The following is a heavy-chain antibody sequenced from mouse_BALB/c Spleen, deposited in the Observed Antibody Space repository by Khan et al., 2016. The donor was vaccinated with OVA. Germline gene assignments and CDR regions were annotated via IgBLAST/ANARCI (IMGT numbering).Heavy chain of an antibody. CDR2: TDPANGNT. CDR3: RISTINA. J-gene: IGHJ2*01. Sequence: VQLKQSGAELVKPAASLKLSCTASGYNIKDIYIHWVKQRPEKGLERIRRTDPANGNTKYAPKFQGKATITADTSSNTAYLQLSSLTSEDTAVYYCRISTINAWGQGTTLTVSS. V-gene: IGHV14-3*02. CDR1: GYNIKDIY.